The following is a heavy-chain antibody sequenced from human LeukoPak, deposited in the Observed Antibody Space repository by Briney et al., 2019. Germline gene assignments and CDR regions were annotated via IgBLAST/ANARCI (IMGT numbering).Heavy chain of an antibody. D-gene: IGHD3-22*01. CDR3: AKARGYFDTTAHRFFDF. V-gene: IGHV3-23*01. CDR1: GFTFNTYA. J-gene: IGHJ4*02. Sequence: GGSLRLSRAASGFTFNTYAMSWVRQAPGKGLEWVSGIGGGGASTYYADSVKGRFTISRDNSKNTLYLQMNSLRDEDAAVYYCAKARGYFDTTAHRFFDFWGQGTPVTVS. CDR2: IGGGGAST.